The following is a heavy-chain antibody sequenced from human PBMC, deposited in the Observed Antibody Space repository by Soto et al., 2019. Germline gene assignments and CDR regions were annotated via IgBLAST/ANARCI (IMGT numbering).Heavy chain of an antibody. J-gene: IGHJ4*02. CDR2: ISGAAHGS. CDR1: GFNFADYA. D-gene: IGHD6-13*01. CDR3: AKNPMEPVGTHFLDL. Sequence: GSLRLSCAGSGFNFADYALAWVRQAPGKGLEWVTSISGAAHGSFTADSVRGRFTVSRDNSKGTLFLQMNNLRAEDTAVYYCAKNPMEPVGTHFLDLWGQGTLVTVSS. V-gene: IGHV3-23*01.